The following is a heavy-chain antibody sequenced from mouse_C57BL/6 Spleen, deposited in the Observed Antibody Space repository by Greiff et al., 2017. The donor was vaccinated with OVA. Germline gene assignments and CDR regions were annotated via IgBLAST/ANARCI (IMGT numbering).Heavy chain of an antibody. J-gene: IGHJ3*01. D-gene: IGHD1-1*01. V-gene: IGHV1-81*01. CDR2: IYPRSGNT. CDR3: ARVGSSTSAWFAY. Sequence: QVQLKESGAELARPGASVKLSCKASGYTFTSYGISWVKQRTGQGLEWIGEIYPRSGNTYYNEKFKGKATLTADKSSSTAYMELRSLTSEDSAVYVCARVGSSTSAWFAYWGQGTLVTVSA. CDR1: GYTFTSYG.